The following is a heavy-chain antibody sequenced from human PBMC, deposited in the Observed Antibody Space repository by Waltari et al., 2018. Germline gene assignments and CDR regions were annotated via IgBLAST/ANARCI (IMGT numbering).Heavy chain of an antibody. CDR3: VRDNFDAYFDS. CDR1: GFIFSSHW. J-gene: IGHJ4*02. D-gene: IGHD1-20*01. Sequence: VQLVESGGGLVQPGGSLRLSCEASGFIFSSHWMSWVRQAPGKGLEFVANIKQDGSETNHVDSVKGRFTISRDNAQNSLYLQMHGLRVEDTAVYYCVRDNFDAYFDSWGQGTLVTVSS. V-gene: IGHV3-7*01. CDR2: IKQDGSET.